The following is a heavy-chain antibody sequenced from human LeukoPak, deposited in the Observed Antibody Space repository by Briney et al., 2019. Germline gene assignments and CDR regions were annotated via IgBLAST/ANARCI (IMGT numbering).Heavy chain of an antibody. D-gene: IGHD3-3*01. CDR1: GGSFSGYY. CDR3: ARGSSAYYDFWSGYYLYYFDY. Sequence: SETLSLTCAVYGGSFSGYYWSWIRQPPGKGLGWIGEINHSGSTNYNPSLKSRVTISVDTSKNQFSLKLSSVTAADTAVYYCARGSSAYYDFWSGYYLYYFDYWGQGTLVTVSS. CDR2: INHSGST. V-gene: IGHV4-34*01. J-gene: IGHJ4*02.